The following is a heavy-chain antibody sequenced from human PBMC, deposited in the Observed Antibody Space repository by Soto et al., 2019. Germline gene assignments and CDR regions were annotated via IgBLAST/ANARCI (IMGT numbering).Heavy chain of an antibody. CDR1: GGTFGGYY. CDR2: INHSGST. Sequence: TSETLSLTCAVYGGTFGGYYGSWIRQHPGKGLEWIGEINHSGSTNYNPSLKSRVTISVDTSKNQFSLKLSSVTAADTAVYYCARGTFLGYCSGGSCLTYFQHWGQGTLVTVSS. D-gene: IGHD2-15*01. V-gene: IGHV4-34*01. J-gene: IGHJ1*01. CDR3: ARGTFLGYCSGGSCLTYFQH.